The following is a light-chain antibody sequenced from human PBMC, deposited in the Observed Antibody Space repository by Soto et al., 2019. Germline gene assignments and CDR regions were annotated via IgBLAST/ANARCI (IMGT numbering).Light chain of an antibody. J-gene: IGLJ1*01. CDR1: SSDVGDYNY. Sequence: QSALTQPASLSGSPGQSITISCTGTSSDVGDYNYVSWYQQHPGNAPKLMIYDVSNRPSGVSNRFSGSKSGNTASLTISGLQAEDEADYYCGSYTSSSTLYVFGTGTKLTVL. V-gene: IGLV2-14*01. CDR3: GSYTSSSTLYV. CDR2: DVS.